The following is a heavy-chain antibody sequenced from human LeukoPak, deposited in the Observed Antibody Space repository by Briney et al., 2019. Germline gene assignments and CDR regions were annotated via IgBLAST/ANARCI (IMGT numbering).Heavy chain of an antibody. J-gene: IGHJ4*02. Sequence: ASVKVSCKASGYTFTGYYLHWVRQAPGQGLEWMGWINPNSGGTNYAQNFQGRVTMTRDTSISTAYMELSTLRSDDTAVYYCARGFRYSWNPDYWGQGTLVTVSS. CDR3: ARGFRYSWNPDY. V-gene: IGHV1-2*02. CDR2: INPNSGGT. D-gene: IGHD1-20*01. CDR1: GYTFTGYY.